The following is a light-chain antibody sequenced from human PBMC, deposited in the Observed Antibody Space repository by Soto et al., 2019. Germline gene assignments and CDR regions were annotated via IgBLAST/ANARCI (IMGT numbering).Light chain of an antibody. Sequence: EILLTQSPGTLSLSPGDRATLSCRASQTVSNIYLVWYQQRPGQAPWLLIYETSIRASGIPDRFSGSGSGTDFTLTISRLEPEDFAVYWCQQFGTSPYTFGQGTKVEIK. CDR1: QTVSNIY. V-gene: IGKV3-20*01. CDR2: ETS. J-gene: IGKJ2*01. CDR3: QQFGTSPYT.